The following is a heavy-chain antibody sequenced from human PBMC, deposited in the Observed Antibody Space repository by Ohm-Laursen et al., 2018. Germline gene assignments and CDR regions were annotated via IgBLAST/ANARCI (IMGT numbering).Heavy chain of an antibody. J-gene: IGHJ2*01. CDR2: ISWNSGSI. Sequence: SLRLSCAASGFTFDDYAMHWVRQDPGKGLEWVSGISWNSGSIAYADSVKGRFTISRDNSKNTLYLQMNSLRAEDTAVYYCAKGSDWRLHWYFDLWGRGTLVTVSS. V-gene: IGHV3-9*01. CDR1: GFTFDDYA. D-gene: IGHD3/OR15-3a*01. CDR3: AKGSDWRLHWYFDL.